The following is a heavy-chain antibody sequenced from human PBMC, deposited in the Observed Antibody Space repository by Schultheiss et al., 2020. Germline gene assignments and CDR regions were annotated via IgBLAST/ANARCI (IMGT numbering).Heavy chain of an antibody. Sequence: ASVKVSCKASGYTFTSYGISWVRQAPGQGLEWMGWISAYNGNTNYAQKFQDRVSMTRDTSTSTAYMELTSLTSEDTAIYYCARDTITIPSHGMDVWGQGTAVTVSS. D-gene: IGHD3-10*01. CDR1: GYTFTSYG. CDR3: ARDTITIPSHGMDV. V-gene: IGHV1-18*01. CDR2: ISAYNGNT. J-gene: IGHJ6*02.